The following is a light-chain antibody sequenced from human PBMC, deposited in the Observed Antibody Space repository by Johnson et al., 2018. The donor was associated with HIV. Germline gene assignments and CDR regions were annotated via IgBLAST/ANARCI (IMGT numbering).Light chain of an antibody. CDR1: SSNIGNNY. CDR2: KNN. CDR3: GTWDNSLSAYV. V-gene: IGLV1-51*02. Sequence: QSVLTQPPSVSAAPGQKVTISCSGSSSNIGNNYVSWYQQLPGTAPKLLIYKNNKRPSGIPDRFSGSKSGTSATLGITGLQTGDEADYYCGTWDNSLSAYVFGTGTRVTVL. J-gene: IGLJ1*01.